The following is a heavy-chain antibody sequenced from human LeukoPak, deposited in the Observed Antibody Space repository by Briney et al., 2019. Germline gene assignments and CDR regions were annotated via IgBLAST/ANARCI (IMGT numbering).Heavy chain of an antibody. CDR2: IIPIFGTA. Sequence: SVKVSCKASGGTFSSYAISWVRQAPGQGLEWMGGIIPIFGTANYAQKCQGRVTITADESTSTAYLELSSLRSEDTAVYYCTRVGGWGRGSRLGLYYYYYMDVWGKGPRSPSP. V-gene: IGHV1-69*01. CDR1: GGTFSSYA. D-gene: IGHD1-26*01. J-gene: IGHJ6*03. CDR3: TRVGGWGRGSRLGLYYYYYMDV.